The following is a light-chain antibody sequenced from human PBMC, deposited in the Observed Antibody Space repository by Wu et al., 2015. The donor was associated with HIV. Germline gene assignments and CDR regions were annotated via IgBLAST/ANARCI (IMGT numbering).Light chain of an antibody. V-gene: IGKV3-20*01. Sequence: IVLTQSPGTLSLSPGERATLSCRASQSVSSNYVAWYQQKPGQAPRLPIYGASNKATGIPDRFRGSGSGTDFTLTIRRLEPEDFAVYYCQQYGSSPPVTFGQGTRLEIK. CDR3: QQYGSSPPVT. CDR1: QSVSSNY. J-gene: IGKJ5*01. CDR2: GAS.